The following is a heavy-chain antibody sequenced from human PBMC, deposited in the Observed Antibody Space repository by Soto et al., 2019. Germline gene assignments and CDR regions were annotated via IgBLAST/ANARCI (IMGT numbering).Heavy chain of an antibody. D-gene: IGHD3-22*01. Sequence: SVKVSCKASGGTFSSYAISWVRQAPGQGLEWMGGIIPIFGTANYAQKFQGRVTITADESTSTAYMELSSLRSEDTAVYYCARAGGITMIVVVPKGGAFDIWGQGTMVTVSS. V-gene: IGHV1-69*13. CDR3: ARAGGITMIVVVPKGGAFDI. J-gene: IGHJ3*02. CDR1: GGTFSSYA. CDR2: IIPIFGTA.